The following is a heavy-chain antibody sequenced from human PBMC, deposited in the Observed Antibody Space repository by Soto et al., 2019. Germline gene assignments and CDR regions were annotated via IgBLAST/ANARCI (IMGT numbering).Heavy chain of an antibody. CDR1: GFTFSSYW. J-gene: IGHJ5*02. Sequence: PGGSLRLSCAASGFTFSSYWMNWVRQAPGRGLEWVANIKQDGSEQYYLDSVKGRFTISRDNAKNSLYLQMNSLRAEDTAVYYCARPLSYNYAGRGFEPWGQGTLVTVSS. V-gene: IGHV3-7*01. D-gene: IGHD3-16*01. CDR3: ARPLSYNYAGRGFEP. CDR2: IKQDGSEQ.